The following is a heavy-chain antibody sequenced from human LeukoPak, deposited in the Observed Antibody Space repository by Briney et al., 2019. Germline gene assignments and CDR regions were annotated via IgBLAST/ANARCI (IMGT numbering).Heavy chain of an antibody. CDR2: IINTGTAI. D-gene: IGHD3-22*01. V-gene: IGHV3-48*02. Sequence: AGRSLRLSCAASGFTFSRYSMNWARQAPGGGLDWVSYIINTGTAIYYADSVKGRFTTSRDNAKNSLYLEMNSLRDEETAVYYCARDVPNSSAGPFDIWGQGTKVTVSS. J-gene: IGHJ3*02. CDR3: ARDVPNSSAGPFDI. CDR1: GFTFSRYS.